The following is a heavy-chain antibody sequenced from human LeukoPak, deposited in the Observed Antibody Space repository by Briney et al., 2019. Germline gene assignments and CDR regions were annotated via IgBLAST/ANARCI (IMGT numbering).Heavy chain of an antibody. J-gene: IGHJ4*02. CDR1: GFTFSSYA. D-gene: IGHD3-10*01. V-gene: IGHV4-59*01. CDR3: ARDSGVLGYYFDY. Sequence: GSLRLSCAASGFTFSSYAMSWIRQPPGKGLEWIGYIYYSGSTNYNPSLKSRVTISVDTSKNQFSLKLSSVTAADTAVYYCARDSGVLGYYFDYWGQGALVTVSS. CDR2: IYYSGST.